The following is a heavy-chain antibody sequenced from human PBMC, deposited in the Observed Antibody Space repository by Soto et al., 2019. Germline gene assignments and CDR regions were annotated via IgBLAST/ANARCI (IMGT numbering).Heavy chain of an antibody. V-gene: IGHV1-69*13. CDR3: ARPIAAAGYDYYYYYGMDV. J-gene: IGHJ6*02. Sequence: SVKVSCKAAGGTFSSYAIIWVRQAPGQGLEWMGGIIPIFGTANYAQKFQGRVTITADESTSTAYMELSSLRSEDTAVYYCARPIAAAGYDYYYYYGMDVCGQRTTVTVPS. CDR1: GGTFSSYA. D-gene: IGHD6-13*01. CDR2: IIPIFGTA.